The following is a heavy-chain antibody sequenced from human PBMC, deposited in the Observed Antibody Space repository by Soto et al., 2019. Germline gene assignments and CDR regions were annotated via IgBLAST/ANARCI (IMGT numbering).Heavy chain of an antibody. CDR3: AVPFLYCSGGSCSFDY. V-gene: IGHV1-24*01. CDR2: FDPEDGET. CDR1: GYTLTELS. D-gene: IGHD2-15*01. Sequence: ASVKVSCKVSGYTLTELSMHWVRQAPGKGLEWMGGFDPEDGETIYAQKFQGRVTMTEDTSTDTAYMELSSLRSEDTAVYYCAVPFLYCSGGSCSFDYWGQGTLVTVSS. J-gene: IGHJ4*02.